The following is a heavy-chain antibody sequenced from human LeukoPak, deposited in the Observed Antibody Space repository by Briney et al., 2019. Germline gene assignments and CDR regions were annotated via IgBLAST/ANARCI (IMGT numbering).Heavy chain of an antibody. CDR2: IYYSGST. J-gene: IGHJ4*02. V-gene: IGHV4-61*01. Sequence: SETLSLTCTVSGGSVSSDSYFWTWIRQPPGQGLEWIGYIYYSGSTNYTPSLKSRVTISLDTSKSQISLKLSSVTAADAAVYYCARGQRRLQDYWGQGTLVTVSS. CDR3: ARGQRRLQDY. CDR1: GGSVSSDSYF.